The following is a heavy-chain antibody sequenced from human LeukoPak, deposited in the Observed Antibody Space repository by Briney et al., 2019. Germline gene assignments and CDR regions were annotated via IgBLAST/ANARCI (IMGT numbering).Heavy chain of an antibody. CDR2: IYHSGST. V-gene: IGHV4-38-2*01. Sequence: PSETLSLTCAVSGYSISSGYYWGWSRQPPGKGLEWIGSIYHSGSTYYNQSLKSRVTISVDTSKNQFSLKLSSVTAADTAVYYCARQGSDCYSDYWGQGTLVTVSS. J-gene: IGHJ4*02. CDR3: ARQGSDCYSDY. CDR1: GYSISSGYY. D-gene: IGHD2-21*01.